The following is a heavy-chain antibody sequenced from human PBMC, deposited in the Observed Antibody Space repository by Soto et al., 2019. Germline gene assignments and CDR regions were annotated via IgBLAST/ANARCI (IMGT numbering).Heavy chain of an antibody. Sequence: GGSLRLSCAASGFTVSSNYMSWVRQAPGKGLEWVSIIYSAGNTYYADSVKGRFTISRDNSKNTLYLQMNSLGAEDTAVYYCARDFVVGGPTINYYYGMDVWGQGTTVTVSS. J-gene: IGHJ6*02. CDR1: GFTVSSNY. V-gene: IGHV3-66*01. CDR3: ARDFVVGGPTINYYYGMDV. D-gene: IGHD1-26*01. CDR2: IYSAGNT.